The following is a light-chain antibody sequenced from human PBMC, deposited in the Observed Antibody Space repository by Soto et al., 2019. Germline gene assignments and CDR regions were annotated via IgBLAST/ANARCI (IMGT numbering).Light chain of an antibody. V-gene: IGLV8-61*01. Sequence: QAVVTQEPSFSVSPGGTVTLTCGLTSGSVSTNYYPSWYQQTPGQPPRTLIYNTNTRSSGVPDRFSGSILGSKAALTITGAQADDESDYYCVLYMGYGSVIFGGGTKLTVL. CDR1: SGSVSTNYY. CDR2: NTN. J-gene: IGLJ2*01. CDR3: VLYMGYGSVI.